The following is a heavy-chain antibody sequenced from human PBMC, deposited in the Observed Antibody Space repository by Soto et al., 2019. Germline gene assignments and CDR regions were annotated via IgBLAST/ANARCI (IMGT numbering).Heavy chain of an antibody. CDR2: IDWDDDK. D-gene: IGHD5-18*01. CDR3: ARISAVDTAMVANYGMDV. J-gene: IGHJ6*02. V-gene: IGHV2-70*01. Sequence: SGPTLVNPTQTLTLTCTFSGFSLSTSGMCVSWIRQPPGKALEWLALIDWDDDKYYSTSLKTRLTISKDTSKNQVVLTMTNMDPVDTATYYCARISAVDTAMVANYGMDVWGQGTMVTVS. CDR1: GFSLSTSGMC.